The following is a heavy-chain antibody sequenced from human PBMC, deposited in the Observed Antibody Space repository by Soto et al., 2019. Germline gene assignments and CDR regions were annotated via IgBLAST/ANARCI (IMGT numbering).Heavy chain of an antibody. V-gene: IGHV3-23*01. D-gene: IGHD3-22*01. J-gene: IGHJ4*02. CDR1: GFTFSSYA. CDR2: ISGSGSST. Sequence: EVQLLESGGGLVQPGGSLRLSCAASGFTFSSYAMSWVRQAPEKGLEWVSAISGSGSSTYYADSVKGRFTISRDNSKNTLYLQMNSLRAEDTAVYYCAKVQDGGFYYYFDYWGQGTLVTVSS. CDR3: AKVQDGGFYYYFDY.